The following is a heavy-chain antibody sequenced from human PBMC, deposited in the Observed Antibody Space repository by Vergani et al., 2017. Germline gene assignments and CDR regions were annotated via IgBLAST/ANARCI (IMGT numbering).Heavy chain of an antibody. Sequence: QVQLQQWGGGLLKPSETLSLTCVVNGGSFTSYHWTWIRQSPGEGLEWVGAIDHTGRPDYNRSLKSRLTISVDKSRYHFSLTLKSVTATDTAIYFCARVNTETNGHLYYYYYMDVWGQGTAVTVS. CDR2: IDHTGRP. CDR3: ARVNTETNGHLYYYYYMDV. V-gene: IGHV4-34*01. J-gene: IGHJ6*03. CDR1: GGSFTSYH. D-gene: IGHD4-11*01.